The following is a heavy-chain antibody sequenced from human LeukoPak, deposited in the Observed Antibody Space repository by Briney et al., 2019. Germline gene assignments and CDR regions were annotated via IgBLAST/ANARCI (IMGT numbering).Heavy chain of an antibody. CDR3: ARGGINSSPLWGIDY. D-gene: IGHD6-13*01. CDR1: GFTFSSYW. Sequence: GGSLRLSCAASGFTFSSYWMSWVRQAPGKGLEWVANIKQDGSEKYYVDSVKGRFTISRDYAKNSLYLQMNSLRAEDTAVYYCARGGINSSPLWGIDYWGQGTLVTVSS. V-gene: IGHV3-7*01. CDR2: IKQDGSEK. J-gene: IGHJ4*02.